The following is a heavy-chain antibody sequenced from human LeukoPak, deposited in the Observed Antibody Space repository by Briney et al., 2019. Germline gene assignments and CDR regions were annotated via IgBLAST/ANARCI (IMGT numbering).Heavy chain of an antibody. CDR1: GFTFSSYW. CDR2: IKQDGSEK. CDR3: ARVRRAVVGPSYGMDV. V-gene: IGHV3-7*01. D-gene: IGHD5-18*01. J-gene: IGHJ6*02. Sequence: GGSLRLSCAASGFTFSSYWMSWVRQAPGKGLEWVANIKQDGSEKYYVDSVKGRFTSSRDNAKNSLYLQMNSLRAEDTAVYYCARVRRAVVGPSYGMDVWGQGTTVTVSS.